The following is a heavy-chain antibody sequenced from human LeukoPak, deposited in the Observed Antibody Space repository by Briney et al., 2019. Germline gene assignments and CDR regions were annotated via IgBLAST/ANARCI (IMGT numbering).Heavy chain of an antibody. CDR2: IYYSGST. D-gene: IGHD7-27*01. CDR3: ARGVSNWGLLGAFDI. CDR1: GGSISSYY. V-gene: IGHV4-59*01. Sequence: PSETPSLTCTVSGGSISSYYWSWIRQPPGKGLEWIGYIYYSGSTNYNPSLKSRVTISVDTSKNQFSLKLSSVTAADTAVYYCARGVSNWGLLGAFDIWGQGTMVTVSS. J-gene: IGHJ3*02.